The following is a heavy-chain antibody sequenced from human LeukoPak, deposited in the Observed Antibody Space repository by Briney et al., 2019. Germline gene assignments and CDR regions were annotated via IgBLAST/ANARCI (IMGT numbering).Heavy chain of an antibody. Sequence: GGSLRLSCAASGFTFSSYGMSWVRQAPGKGLEWVSVISGSGGSTYYADSVKGRFTISRDNSKNTLYLQMNSLRAEDTAVYYCAKVHLRYFDWLLSYFDYWGQGTLVTVSS. CDR1: GFTFSSYG. CDR3: AKVHLRYFDWLLSYFDY. D-gene: IGHD3-9*01. V-gene: IGHV3-23*01. J-gene: IGHJ4*02. CDR2: ISGSGGST.